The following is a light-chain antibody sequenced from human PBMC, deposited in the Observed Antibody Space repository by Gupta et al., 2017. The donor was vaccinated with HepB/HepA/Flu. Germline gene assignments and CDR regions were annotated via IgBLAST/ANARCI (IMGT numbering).Light chain of an antibody. CDR3: HQSSSLPWT. CDR1: QSIGSS. Sequence: IXLXXXPXFXSVXXKEKVTITCRASQSIGSSLHWYQQKPDQSPKLLIKYASQSFSGVPSRFSGSGSGTDFTLTINSLEAEDAATYYCHQSSSLPWTFGQGTKVEIK. J-gene: IGKJ1*01. V-gene: IGKV6-21*01. CDR2: YAS.